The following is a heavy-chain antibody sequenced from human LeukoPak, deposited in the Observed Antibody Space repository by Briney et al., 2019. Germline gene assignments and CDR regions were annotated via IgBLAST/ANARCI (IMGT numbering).Heavy chain of an antibody. CDR3: ARGLYSSGWYGVVSLPYYYYGMDV. Sequence: PGGSLRLSCAASEFTFSSYAMNWVRQAPGKGLEWVSSISSSSSYIYYADSVKGRFTISRDNAKNSLYLQMNSLRAEDTAVYYCARGLYSSGWYGVVSLPYYYYGMDVWGQGTTVTVSS. CDR1: EFTFSSYA. D-gene: IGHD6-19*01. V-gene: IGHV3-21*01. J-gene: IGHJ6*02. CDR2: ISSSSSYI.